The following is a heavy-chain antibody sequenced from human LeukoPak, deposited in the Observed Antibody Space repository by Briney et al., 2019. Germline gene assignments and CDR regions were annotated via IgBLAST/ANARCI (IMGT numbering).Heavy chain of an antibody. CDR1: GGSLSSYY. J-gene: IGHJ4*02. Sequence: SETLSLTCTVSGGSLSSYYWSWIRQPPGKGLEWIGDIYYSGSTNYNPSLKSRVTISVDTSKNQFSLKLSSVTAADTAVYYCARGGGYHIDYWGQGTLVTVSS. D-gene: IGHD3-16*02. V-gene: IGHV4-59*01. CDR2: IYYSGST. CDR3: ARGGGYHIDY.